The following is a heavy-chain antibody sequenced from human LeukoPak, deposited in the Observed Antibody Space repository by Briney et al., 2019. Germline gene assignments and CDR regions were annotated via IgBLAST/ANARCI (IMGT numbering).Heavy chain of an antibody. CDR2: IWYDGSNK. CDR3: AGSGYYSFPVGD. V-gene: IGHV3-33*01. J-gene: IGHJ4*02. CDR1: GFTFSSYG. Sequence: GRSLRLSCAAPGFTFSSYGMHWVRQAPGKGLEWVAVIWYDGSNKYYADSVKGRFTISRDNSKNTLYLQMNSLRAEDTAVYYCAGSGYYSFPVGDWGQGTLVTVSS. D-gene: IGHD3-22*01.